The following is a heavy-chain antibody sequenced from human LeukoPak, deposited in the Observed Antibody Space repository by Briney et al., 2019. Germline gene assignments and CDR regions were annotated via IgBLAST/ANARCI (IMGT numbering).Heavy chain of an antibody. Sequence: GGSLRLSCAASGFTFSSYWVNWVRQAPRKGLVWVSRIKPDGSSMSYADSVQGRFTISRDNAKNTLYLQMNSLRAEDTAVYYCATLYGGSTDYWGQGTLVTVSS. CDR3: ATLYGGSTDY. D-gene: IGHD5-12*01. CDR1: GFTFSSYW. V-gene: IGHV3-74*01. J-gene: IGHJ4*02. CDR2: IKPDGSSM.